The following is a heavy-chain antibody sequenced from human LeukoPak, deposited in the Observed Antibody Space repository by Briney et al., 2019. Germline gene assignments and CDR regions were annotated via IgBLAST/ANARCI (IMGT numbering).Heavy chain of an antibody. J-gene: IGHJ4*02. V-gene: IGHV4-4*02. CDR3: AREGGPYRPLDY. CDR2: VNLRGST. Sequence: SGTLSLTCGVSGGSITNTNYWTWVRQPPGKGLEWIGEVNLRGSTNYNPSLIGRVAIAVDTSENHISLQLTSVTAADTAVYYCAREGGPYRPLDYSGQGTLVTVSS. CDR1: GGSITNTNY.